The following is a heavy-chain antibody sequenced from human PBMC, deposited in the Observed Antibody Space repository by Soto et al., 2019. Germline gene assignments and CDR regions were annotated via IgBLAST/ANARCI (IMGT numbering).Heavy chain of an antibody. D-gene: IGHD5-18*01. J-gene: IGHJ4*02. CDR3: AKKLHGTALFDY. CDR2: IYYSGKT. CDR1: GASITSTTYF. V-gene: IGHV4-39*01. Sequence: PYETLWFTCSLSGASITSTTYFWAWIRKTPGKGLEWVGSIYYSGKTHYNPPLKSRATISVDRSRDKVSLEAKSVNAPDTAVYYCAKKLHGTALFDYGGEGTVVT.